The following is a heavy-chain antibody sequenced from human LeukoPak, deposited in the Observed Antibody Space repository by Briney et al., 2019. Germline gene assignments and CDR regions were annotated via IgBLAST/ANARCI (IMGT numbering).Heavy chain of an antibody. J-gene: IGHJ4*02. CDR3: ARLGYCSSTSCSGGQYYFDY. Sequence: PSETLSLTCAVSGYSISSGDYWGWSRQPPGKVLEWIGSIYLSGSTYYNPTLKSRVTISVDTSKNQFSLKLSSVTAADTAVYYCARLGYCSSTSCSGGQYYFDYWGQGTLVTVSS. D-gene: IGHD2-2*01. CDR2: IYLSGST. V-gene: IGHV4-38-2*01. CDR1: GYSISSGDY.